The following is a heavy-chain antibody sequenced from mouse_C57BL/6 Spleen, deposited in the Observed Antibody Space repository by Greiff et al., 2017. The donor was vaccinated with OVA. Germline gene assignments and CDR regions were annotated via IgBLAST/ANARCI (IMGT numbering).Heavy chain of an antibody. Sequence: VQLQQPGAELVRPGSSVTLSCKASGYTFTSYWMHWVKQRPIQGLEWIGNIDPSDSETHYNQKFKDKATLTVDKSSSTAYMQLSSLTSEDSAVYYCARSGDYYAMDYWGQGTSVTVSS. CDR1: GYTFTSYW. V-gene: IGHV1-52*01. CDR3: ARSGDYYAMDY. J-gene: IGHJ4*01. CDR2: IDPSDSET.